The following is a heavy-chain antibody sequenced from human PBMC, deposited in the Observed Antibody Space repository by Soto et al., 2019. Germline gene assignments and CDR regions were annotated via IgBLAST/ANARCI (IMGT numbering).Heavy chain of an antibody. CDR1: GFTFSTYW. CDR2: IKQDGNEK. CDR3: ARVKSLAFEY. Sequence: EVQLVESGGGLVQPGGPLRLSCAASGFTFSTYWMSWVRQAPGKGLEWVANIKQDGNEKYYVDSVKGRFTISRDNAKNSLFLQMNSLRAEYTAVYYCARVKSLAFEYWGQGTLVTVSS. V-gene: IGHV3-7*05. J-gene: IGHJ4*02.